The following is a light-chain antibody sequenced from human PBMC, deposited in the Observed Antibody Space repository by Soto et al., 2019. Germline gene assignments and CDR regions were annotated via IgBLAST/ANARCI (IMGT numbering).Light chain of an antibody. Sequence: DIQMTQSPSSLSASVGDIVTITCRASQSISSYLNWYQQKPGKAPKLLIYAASSLQSGVPARFSGSGSGTDFTLTISSLQPEDFATYYCQQNYNTPPITFGQGTRLEIK. CDR2: AAS. CDR3: QQNYNTPPIT. J-gene: IGKJ5*01. CDR1: QSISSY. V-gene: IGKV1-39*01.